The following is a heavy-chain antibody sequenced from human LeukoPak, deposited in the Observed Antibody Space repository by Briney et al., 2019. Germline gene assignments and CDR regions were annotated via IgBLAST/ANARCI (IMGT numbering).Heavy chain of an antibody. J-gene: IGHJ4*02. CDR1: RYTFTAHD. D-gene: IGHD6-19*01. V-gene: IGHV1-8*03. Sequence: GASVKVSCKASRYTFTAHDINWVRQATGQGLEWMGWMNPNSGNTGYAQKFQGRVTITRNTSTSTAYMELSSLRSEDTAVYYCARRSGWASFDYWGQGTLVTVSS. CDR3: ARRSGWASFDY. CDR2: MNPNSGNT.